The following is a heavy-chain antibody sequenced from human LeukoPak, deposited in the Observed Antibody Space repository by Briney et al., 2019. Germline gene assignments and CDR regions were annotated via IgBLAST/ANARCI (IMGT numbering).Heavy chain of an antibody. CDR3: ALIGGLETNPVLDY. D-gene: IGHD3/OR15-3a*01. CDR2: ISSSSSYI. V-gene: IGHV3-21*01. J-gene: IGHJ4*02. Sequence: GGSLRLSCAASGFTFSSYSMNWVRQAPGKGLEWVSSISSSSSYIYYADSVKGRFTISRDNAKNSLYLQMNSLRAEDTAVYYCALIGGLETNPVLDYGGQGTLVTVSS. CDR1: GFTFSSYS.